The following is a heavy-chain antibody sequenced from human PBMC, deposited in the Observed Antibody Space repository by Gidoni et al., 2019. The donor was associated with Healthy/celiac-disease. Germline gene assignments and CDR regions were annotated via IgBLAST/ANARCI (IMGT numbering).Heavy chain of an antibody. CDR3: ARVGGSEGYCSSTSCPFGY. J-gene: IGHJ4*02. Sequence: QVQLVQSGAEVKKPGASVKVSCTASGYTFTGYYMHWVRQAPGQGPEWMGRINPNSGGTNYAQKFQGRVTMTRDTSISTAYMELSRLRSDDTAVYYCARVGGSEGYCSSTSCPFGYWGQGTLVTVSS. V-gene: IGHV1-2*06. CDR2: INPNSGGT. D-gene: IGHD2-2*01. CDR1: GYTFTGYY.